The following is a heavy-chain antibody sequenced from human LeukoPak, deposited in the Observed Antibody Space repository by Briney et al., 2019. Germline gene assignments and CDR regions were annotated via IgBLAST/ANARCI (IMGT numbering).Heavy chain of an antibody. CDR2: AFYSGDT. Sequence: PSETLSLTCTVSGGSIIGSTYYWGWIRQPPGKGLEWIGSAFYSGDTYYKSSLKSRVTISVDTSKNQFSLKLSSVTAADTAVYYCGRLRGAMTTMTSNFDYWGQGTLVTVSS. CDR3: GRLRGAMTTMTSNFDY. CDR1: GGSIIGSTYY. J-gene: IGHJ4*02. V-gene: IGHV4-39*01. D-gene: IGHD4-17*01.